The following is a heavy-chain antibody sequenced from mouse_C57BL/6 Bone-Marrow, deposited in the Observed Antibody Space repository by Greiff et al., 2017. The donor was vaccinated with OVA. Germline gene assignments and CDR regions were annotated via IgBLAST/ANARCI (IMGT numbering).Heavy chain of an antibody. D-gene: IGHD3-1*01. J-gene: IGHJ4*01. CDR3: TSGPYYAMDY. CDR2: IDPENGDT. Sequence: EVQLMESGAELVRPGASVKLSCTASGFNIKDDYMHWVKQRPEQGLEWIGWIDPENGDTEYASKFQGKATITADTSSNTAYLQLSSLTSEDTAVYYCTSGPYYAMDYWGQGTSVTVSS. CDR1: GFNIKDDY. V-gene: IGHV14-4*01.